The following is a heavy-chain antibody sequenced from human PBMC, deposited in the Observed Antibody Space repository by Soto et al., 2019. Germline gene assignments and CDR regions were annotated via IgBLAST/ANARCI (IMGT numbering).Heavy chain of an antibody. CDR1: GFTFSDYY. CDR2: ISSSSSYT. Sequence: GGSLRLSCAASGFTFSDYYMSWIRQAPGKGLEWVSYISSSSSYTNYADSVKGRFTISRDNAKNSLYLQMNSLRAEDTAVYYCARDPSREMATENYYYYGMDVWGQGTTVTVSS. CDR3: ARDPSREMATENYYYYGMDV. D-gene: IGHD5-12*01. J-gene: IGHJ6*02. V-gene: IGHV3-11*06.